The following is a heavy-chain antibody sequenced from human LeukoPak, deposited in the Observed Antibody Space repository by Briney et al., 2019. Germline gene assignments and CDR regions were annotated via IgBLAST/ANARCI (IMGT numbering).Heavy chain of an antibody. V-gene: IGHV3-74*01. CDR3: AELGITMIGGV. J-gene: IGHJ6*04. CDR2: INIDGTST. Sequence: AGGSLRLSCAASGFTFSNYWMHWVRQVPGKGLVCVSRINIDGTSTSHADSVKGRFTISRDNAKNSLYLQMNSLRAEDTAVYYCAELGITMIGGVWGKGTTVTISS. D-gene: IGHD3-10*02. CDR1: GFTFSNYW.